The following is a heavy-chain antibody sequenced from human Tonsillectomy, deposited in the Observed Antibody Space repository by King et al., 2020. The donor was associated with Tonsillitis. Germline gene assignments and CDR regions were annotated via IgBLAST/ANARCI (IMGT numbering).Heavy chain of an antibody. Sequence: VQLQQWGAGLLKPSETLSLTCAVYDGSFSGYYWSWIRQPPGQGLEWIGEINHSGSTNCNPSLKSRVTISVDTSKNQFSLRLSSVTAADTAVYYCARGGVYCGGDCYVDRWGQGPLVTVSS. V-gene: IGHV4-34*01. D-gene: IGHD2-21*01. CDR3: ARGGVYCGGDCYVDR. CDR1: DGSFSGYY. CDR2: INHSGST. J-gene: IGHJ4*02.